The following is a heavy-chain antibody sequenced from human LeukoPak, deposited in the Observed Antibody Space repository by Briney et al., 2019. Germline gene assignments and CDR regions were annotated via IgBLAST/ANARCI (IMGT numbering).Heavy chain of an antibody. Sequence: SGTLSLTCTVSGGSISSYYWSWIRQPPGKELEWIGYIYYSGSTNYSPSLKSRVTISVDKSKNQFSLKLGSVTAADTAVYYCARVLTDYDILTGSNWFDPWGQGTLVTVSS. CDR2: IYYSGST. V-gene: IGHV4-59*12. CDR1: GGSISSYY. CDR3: ARVLTDYDILTGSNWFDP. D-gene: IGHD3-9*01. J-gene: IGHJ5*02.